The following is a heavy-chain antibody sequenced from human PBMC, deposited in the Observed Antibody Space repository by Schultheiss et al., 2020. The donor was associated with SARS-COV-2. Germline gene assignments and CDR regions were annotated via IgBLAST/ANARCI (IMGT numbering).Heavy chain of an antibody. CDR1: GFTFSGSA. CDR3: TRPSVVPAAMGY. CDR2: IKSKTDGGTT. V-gene: IGHV3-15*01. J-gene: IGHJ4*02. Sequence: GESLKISCAASGFTFSGSAMHWVRQASGKGLEWVGRIKSKTDGGTTDYAAPVKGRFTISRDDSKNTLYLQMNSLKTEDTAVYYCTRPSVVPAAMGYWGQGTLVTVSS. D-gene: IGHD2-2*01.